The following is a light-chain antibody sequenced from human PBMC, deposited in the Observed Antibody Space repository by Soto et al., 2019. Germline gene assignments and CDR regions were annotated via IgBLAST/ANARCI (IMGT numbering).Light chain of an antibody. CDR1: QSVSSN. CDR3: QQSNNWPHT. CDR2: GAS. Sequence: EIVMTQSPATLSVSPGERATLSCRASQSVSSNLAWYQQKPGQAPRLLIYGASTRATGIPARFSGSGSGTEFTLTISSLLSEDYAVYYCQQSNNWPHTFGQGTTLEIK. V-gene: IGKV3-15*01. J-gene: IGKJ2*01.